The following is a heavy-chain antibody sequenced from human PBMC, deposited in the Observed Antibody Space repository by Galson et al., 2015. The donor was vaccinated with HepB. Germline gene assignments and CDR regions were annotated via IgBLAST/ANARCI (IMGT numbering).Heavy chain of an antibody. V-gene: IGHV1-18*01. CDR3: ARDDPTKSYYMDV. Sequence: SVKVCCKASGYTFNIYGISWVRQAPGQGLEWMGWISPYNSNTKYAQTVQDRVTMTTDTSTSTAYMELRSLRSDDTAVYYCARDDPTKSYYMDVWGKGTTVTVSS. J-gene: IGHJ6*03. CDR2: ISPYNSNT. CDR1: GYTFNIYG.